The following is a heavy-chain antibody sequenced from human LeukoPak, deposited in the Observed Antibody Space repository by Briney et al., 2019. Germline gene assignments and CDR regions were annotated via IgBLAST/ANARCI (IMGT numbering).Heavy chain of an antibody. D-gene: IGHD1-1*01. V-gene: IGHV3-74*01. CDR1: GFTFSDTW. Sequence: GGSLRLSCAASGFTFSDTWMHWVRQAPGKGLVWVSRINSDGSSTSYADSVKGRFTISRDNAKNTLYLQMNSLRAEDTAVYYCARGPWNDATNDYWGQGTLVTVSS. CDR2: INSDGSST. CDR3: ARGPWNDATNDY. J-gene: IGHJ4*02.